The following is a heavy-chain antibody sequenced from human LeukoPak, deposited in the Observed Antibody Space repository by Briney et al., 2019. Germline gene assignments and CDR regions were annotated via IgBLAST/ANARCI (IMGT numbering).Heavy chain of an antibody. V-gene: IGHV3-7*01. CDR3: AELGITMIGGV. D-gene: IGHD3-10*02. Sequence: GGSLRLSCAASGFTFSSHWMSWVRQAPGKGLEWVANIKQDGSEQYYVDPVKGRFTISRDNAKNSLYLQMNSLRVEDTAVYYCAELGITMIGGVWGKGTTVTISS. CDR2: IKQDGSEQ. CDR1: GFTFSSHW. J-gene: IGHJ6*04.